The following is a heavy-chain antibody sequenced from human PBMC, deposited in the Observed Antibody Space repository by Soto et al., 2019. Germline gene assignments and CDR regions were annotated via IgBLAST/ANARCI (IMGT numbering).Heavy chain of an antibody. CDR1: GFIFSTYA. V-gene: IGHV3-23*01. Sequence: GGSLRLSCAASGFIFSTYAMNWVRQAPGKGLEWVSFVSANGDGTFYADSVKGRFSISRDNSKNILYLQMNNLRADDTAIYFCSKGRLSFDFWGQGTLVTAPQ. J-gene: IGHJ4*02. CDR2: VSANGDGT. CDR3: SKGRLSFDF.